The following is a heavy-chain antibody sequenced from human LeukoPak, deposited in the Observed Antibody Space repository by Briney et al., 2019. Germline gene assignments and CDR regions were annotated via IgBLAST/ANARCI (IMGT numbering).Heavy chain of an antibody. J-gene: IGHJ4*02. CDR2: IYYSGST. D-gene: IGHD6-19*01. V-gene: IGHV4-59*12. Sequence: PSETLSLTCTVSGGSISSYYWSWIRQPPGKGLEWIGYIYYSGSTNYNPSLKSRVTISVDTSKNQFSLKLSSVTAADTAVYYCAGTGIAVAGSDYWGQGTLVTVSS. CDR3: AGTGIAVAGSDY. CDR1: GGSISSYY.